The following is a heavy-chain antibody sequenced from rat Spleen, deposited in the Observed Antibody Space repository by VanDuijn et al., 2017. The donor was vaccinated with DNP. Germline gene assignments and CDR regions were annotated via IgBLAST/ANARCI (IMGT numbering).Heavy chain of an antibody. Sequence: QVQLKESGPGLVQPSQTLSLTCTVSGFSLTSNSVSWVRQPPGKGLEWMGVIWGNGNTNYNSVLKSRLSISRDTSKSQVYLRMKSLQTVDTATYYCARDQMSYGSYSYYGYTPFDYWGQGVMVTVSS. CDR1: GFSLTSNS. J-gene: IGHJ2*01. CDR3: ARDQMSYGSYSYYGYTPFDY. CDR2: IWGNGNT. V-gene: IGHV2-13*01. D-gene: IGHD1-7*01.